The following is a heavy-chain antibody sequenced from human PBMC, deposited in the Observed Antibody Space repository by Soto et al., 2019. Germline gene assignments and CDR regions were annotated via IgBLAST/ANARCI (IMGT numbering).Heavy chain of an antibody. CDR2: IYPGNSDT. CDR1: GYSFTSYW. Sequence: EVQLVQSGAEVKKPGESLKISCKGSGYSFTSYWIGWVRQMPGKGLEWMGIIYPGNSDTRYSPSFQGQVTISADKSISTAYLQWSSLKASDTAMYYCARSNTYYYGSGIPGPGWFDPWGQGTLVTVSS. D-gene: IGHD3-10*01. J-gene: IGHJ5*02. CDR3: ARSNTYYYGSGIPGPGWFDP. V-gene: IGHV5-51*03.